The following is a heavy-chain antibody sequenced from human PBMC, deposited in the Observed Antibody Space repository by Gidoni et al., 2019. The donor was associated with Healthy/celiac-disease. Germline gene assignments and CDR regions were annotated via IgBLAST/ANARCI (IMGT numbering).Heavy chain of an antibody. CDR3: ARFSGKQWPDGMDV. D-gene: IGHD6-19*01. CDR2: IYYSGST. J-gene: IGHJ6*02. Sequence: QVQLQESGPGLVKPSETLSLTCTVSGGSISSYYWSWIRQPPGKGLEWIGYIYYSGSTNYNPSLKSRVTISVDTSKNQFSLKLSSVTAADTAVYYCARFSGKQWPDGMDVWGQGTTVTVSS. CDR1: GGSISSYY. V-gene: IGHV4-59*01.